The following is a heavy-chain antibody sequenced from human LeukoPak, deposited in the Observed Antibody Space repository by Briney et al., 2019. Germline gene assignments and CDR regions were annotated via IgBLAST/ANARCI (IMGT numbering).Heavy chain of an antibody. Sequence: GGSLRLSCAPSGFTFSDYYMSWIRQAPGKGLQWVAFIRYDGSNKYYADSVKGRFTISRDNSKNTLYLQMNSLRAEDTAVYYCAKDMGCSSTSCYTGCFDYWGQGTLVTVSS. CDR3: AKDMGCSSTSCYTGCFDY. CDR2: IRYDGSNK. D-gene: IGHD2-2*02. J-gene: IGHJ4*02. V-gene: IGHV3-30*02. CDR1: GFTFSDYY.